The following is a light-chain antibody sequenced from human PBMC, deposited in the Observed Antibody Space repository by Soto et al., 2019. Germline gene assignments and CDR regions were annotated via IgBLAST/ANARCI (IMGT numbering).Light chain of an antibody. Sequence: QSVLTQPASVSGSPGQSITISCTGTSSDVGRYNYVSWYQQHPGKAPKLMIYDVSNRPSGVSNRFSGSKSGNTASLTISGLQAEDDADYYCSSYTSSSTLLFGGGTKVTVL. J-gene: IGLJ2*01. CDR2: DVS. CDR1: SSDVGRYNY. V-gene: IGLV2-14*01. CDR3: SSYTSSSTLL.